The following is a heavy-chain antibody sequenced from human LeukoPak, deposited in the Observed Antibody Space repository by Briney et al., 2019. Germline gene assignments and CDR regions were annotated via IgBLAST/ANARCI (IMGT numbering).Heavy chain of an antibody. CDR3: ATGLGIAVSGTLVGWFAP. V-gene: IGHV1-2*02. CDR1: GYNFTGYY. J-gene: IGHJ5*02. Sequence: ASVKVSCKASGYNFTGYYMHWVRQAPGQGLEWMGWSNPNSGGTNYAQNFQDRVTMTRDTSISTAFMELSRLRSEDTAVYYCATGLGIAVSGTLVGWFAPWGQGTLVTVSS. CDR2: SNPNSGGT. D-gene: IGHD6-19*01.